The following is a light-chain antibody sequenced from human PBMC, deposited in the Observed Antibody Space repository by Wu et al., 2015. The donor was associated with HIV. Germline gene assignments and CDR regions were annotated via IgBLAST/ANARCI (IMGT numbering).Light chain of an antibody. CDR3: QQYDSTSPVT. Sequence: EIVVTQSPATLSVSPGERATLSCRASQSVSSNLAWYQQKPGQAPRLLIYGASSRATGIPDRFSGSGSGTDFTLTISRLEPEDFAVYYCQQYDSTSPVTFGGGTRVEIK. CDR2: GAS. V-gene: IGKV3-20*01. CDR1: QSVSSN. J-gene: IGKJ4*01.